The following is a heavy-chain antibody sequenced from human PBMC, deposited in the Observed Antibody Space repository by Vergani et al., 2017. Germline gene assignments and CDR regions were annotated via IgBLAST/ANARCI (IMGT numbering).Heavy chain of an antibody. D-gene: IGHD3-10*01. J-gene: IGHJ4*02. Sequence: EVQLVESGGGLVQPGGSLRLSCVASGFDFSDYYMSWIRQAPGKGLEWVANIKKQDGNDRYYVGSVKGRFTISRDNARKSLYLQMSSLRAEDTAVYDCARASATYGADYWGQGTLVTVSS. V-gene: IGHV3-7*01. CDR1: GFDFSDYY. CDR3: ARASATYGADY. CDR2: IKKQDGNDR.